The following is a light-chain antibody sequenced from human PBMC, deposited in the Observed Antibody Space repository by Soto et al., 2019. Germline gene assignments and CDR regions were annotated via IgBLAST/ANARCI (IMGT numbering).Light chain of an antibody. CDR3: QQYNNWPPYT. CDR2: GAS. Sequence: EIVMTQSPATLSVSPGERATLSCRASQSISNSLAWYQQKPGQAPSLLMYGASMRATGIPDRFSGSGSGTEFTLTISSLQSEDFAVYYCQQYNNWPPYTFGQGTKVDIK. CDR1: QSISNS. J-gene: IGKJ2*01. V-gene: IGKV3-15*01.